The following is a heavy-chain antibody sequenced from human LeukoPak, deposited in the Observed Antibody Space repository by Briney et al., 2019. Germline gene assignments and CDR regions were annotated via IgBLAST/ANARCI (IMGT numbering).Heavy chain of an antibody. J-gene: IGHJ4*02. CDR1: GYSFTSYW. V-gene: IGHV5-51*01. D-gene: IGHD3-22*01. CDR3: ARLDDSSGYYSHFDY. CDR2: IYPGDSDT. Sequence: GESLKISCKGSGYSFTSYWIGWVRQMPGKGLEWMGIIYPGDSDTGYSPSFQGQVTISADKSISTAYLQWSSLRASDTAMYYCARLDDSSGYYSHFDYWGQGTLVTVSS.